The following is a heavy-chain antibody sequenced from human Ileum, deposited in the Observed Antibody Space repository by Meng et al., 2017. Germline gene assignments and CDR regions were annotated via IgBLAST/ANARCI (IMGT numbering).Heavy chain of an antibody. D-gene: IGHD5-18*01. CDR3: ARAVNDNYGNFDC. V-gene: IGHV3-74*01. J-gene: IGHJ4*02. CDR1: GFTFSSYW. CDR2: INGHGSST. Sequence: GESLKISCAASGFTFSSYWMHWVRQVPGKGLVWVSRINGHGSSTSYADSVKGRFTISRDNAKNTLYLQMNSLRAEDTAVYYCARAVNDNYGNFDCWGQGTLVTVSS.